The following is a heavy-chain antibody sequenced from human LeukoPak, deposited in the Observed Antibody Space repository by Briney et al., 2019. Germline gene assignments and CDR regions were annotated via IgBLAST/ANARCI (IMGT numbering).Heavy chain of an antibody. Sequence: SETLSLTCTVSGGSISSSGYYWDWIRQPPGKGLEWIGNIYYSGSTYYNPSLKSRVSISVDTSKNRFSLKLSFVTAADTAVYYCARRRDCSSTSCQLNWFDPWGQGTLVTVSS. CDR2: IYYSGST. V-gene: IGHV4-39*01. CDR1: GGSISSSGYY. D-gene: IGHD2-2*01. J-gene: IGHJ5*02. CDR3: ARRRDCSSTSCQLNWFDP.